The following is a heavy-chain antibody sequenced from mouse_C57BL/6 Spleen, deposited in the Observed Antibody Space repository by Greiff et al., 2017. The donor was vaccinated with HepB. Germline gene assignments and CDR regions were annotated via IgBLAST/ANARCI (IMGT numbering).Heavy chain of an antibody. CDR2: INPNNGGT. CDR3: ARGSSYDYYAMDY. Sequence: EVQLQQSGPELVKPGASVKMSCKASGYTFTDYNMHWVKQSHGKSLEWIGYINPNNGGTSYNQKFKGKATLTVNKSSSTAYMDLRSLTSEDSAVYYCARGSSYDYYAMDYWGQGTSVTVSS. V-gene: IGHV1-22*01. D-gene: IGHD1-1*01. J-gene: IGHJ4*01. CDR1: GYTFTDYN.